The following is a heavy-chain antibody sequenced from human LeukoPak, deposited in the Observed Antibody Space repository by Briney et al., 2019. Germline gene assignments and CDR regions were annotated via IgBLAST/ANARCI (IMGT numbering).Heavy chain of an antibody. Sequence: VASVKVSCKASGYIFIGYAMNWVRQAPGQGLEWMGWINTNTGDPTYAQGFTGRFVFSLDTSVSTAYLEISSLKAEDTAVYYCARVQGYSSGLYAMDVWGQGTTVTVSS. CDR3: ARVQGYSSGLYAMDV. D-gene: IGHD6-19*01. J-gene: IGHJ6*02. V-gene: IGHV7-4-1*02. CDR2: INTNTGDP. CDR1: GYIFIGYA.